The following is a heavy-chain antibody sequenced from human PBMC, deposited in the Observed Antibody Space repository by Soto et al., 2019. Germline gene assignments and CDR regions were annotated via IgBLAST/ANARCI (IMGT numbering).Heavy chain of an antibody. J-gene: IGHJ4*02. Sequence: EVQLEESGGGLVQPGGSLRLSCTASKFFISSSWMSWVRQAPGKGLEWVANIKEDGGLRRYVDSVKGRFTISRDNGKNSVYLQMNSLRADDTAVYYCTSARSSVETGGFVENWGQGTLVTVSS. V-gene: IGHV3-7*03. CDR1: KFFISSSW. CDR2: IKEDGGLR. D-gene: IGHD2-15*01. CDR3: TSARSSVETGGFVEN.